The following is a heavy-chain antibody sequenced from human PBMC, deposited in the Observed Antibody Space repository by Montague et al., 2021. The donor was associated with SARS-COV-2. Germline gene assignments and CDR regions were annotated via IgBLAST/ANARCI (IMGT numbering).Heavy chain of an antibody. D-gene: IGHD1-14*01. J-gene: IGHJ3*02. CDR1: GGPISSYY. CDR3: ARGSFGMGAFDI. CDR2: IYTSGST. Sequence: SKTLSLTCTVSGGPISSYYWSWIRQPAGKGLEWIGLIYTSGSTNYNPSLKSRVTMSLDTSKNQFSLKLRSVTAADTAVYYCARGSFGMGAFDIWGQGTMVTVSS. V-gene: IGHV4-4*07.